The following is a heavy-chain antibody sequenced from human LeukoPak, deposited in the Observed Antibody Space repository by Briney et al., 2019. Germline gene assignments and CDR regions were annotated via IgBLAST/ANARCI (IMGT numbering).Heavy chain of an antibody. CDR1: GFTFSSNY. Sequence: GSLRLSCAASGFTFSSNYMSWVRQAPGKGLEGVSVIYSGGSTYYTDSVKGRCTISRDNSKNTLYLQMNSLRAEDTAVYYCARGRGYCSSTSCYYFDYWGQGTLVTVSS. CDR3: ARGRGYCSSTSCYYFDY. J-gene: IGHJ4*02. D-gene: IGHD2-2*01. V-gene: IGHV3-66*02. CDR2: IYSGGST.